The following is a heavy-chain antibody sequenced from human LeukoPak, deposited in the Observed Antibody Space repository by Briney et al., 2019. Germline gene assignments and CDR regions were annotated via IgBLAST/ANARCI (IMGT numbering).Heavy chain of an antibody. J-gene: IGHJ4*02. CDR1: GFTFHDYA. Sequence: GGSLRLSCAASGFTFHDYAMHWVRQAPGKGLEWVSGISWNSGIIGYADSVKGRFTTSRDNAKNSLYLQMNSLRPEDTALYYCTKDSLAMVTTSDYWGQGTLVTVSS. CDR3: TKDSLAMVTTSDY. CDR2: ISWNSGII. V-gene: IGHV3-9*01. D-gene: IGHD5-18*01.